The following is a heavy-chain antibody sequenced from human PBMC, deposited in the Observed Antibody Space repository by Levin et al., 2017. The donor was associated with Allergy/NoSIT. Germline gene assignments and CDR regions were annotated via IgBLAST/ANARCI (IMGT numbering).Heavy chain of an antibody. J-gene: IGHJ4*02. CDR3: VADLAEAGTGELDH. D-gene: IGHD6-19*01. Sequence: GESLKISCAASGFSFYVAWMTWVRRAPGKGLEWVGRIKSKGSGETRDYAAPVQGRFTILRDDSKKTVYLQMTSLNAEDTAVYYCVADLAEAGTGELDHWGQGTLVTVSS. V-gene: IGHV3-15*01. CDR1: GFSFYVAW. CDR2: IKSKGSGETR.